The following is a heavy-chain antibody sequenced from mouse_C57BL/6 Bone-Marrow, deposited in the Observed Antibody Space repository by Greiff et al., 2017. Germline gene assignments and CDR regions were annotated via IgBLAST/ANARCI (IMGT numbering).Heavy chain of an antibody. V-gene: IGHV5-6*01. CDR2: ISSGGSYT. D-gene: IGHD1-1*01. CDR1: GFTFSSYG. J-gene: IGHJ4*01. CDR3: ASYDYGRGDY. Sequence: EVKLVASGGDLVKPGGSLKLSCAASGFTFSSYGMSWVRQTPDTRLEWVATISSGGSYTYYPDSVTGRFTISRDNAKNTLYLQMSSLKSEDTAMYDCASYDYGRGDYWGQGTSVTVSS.